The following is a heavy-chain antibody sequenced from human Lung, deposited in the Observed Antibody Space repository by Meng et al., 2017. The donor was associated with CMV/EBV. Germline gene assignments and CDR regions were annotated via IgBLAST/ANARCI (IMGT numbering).Heavy chain of an antibody. CDR3: VRGVAESLGWEMGY. D-gene: IGHD1-26*01. V-gene: IGHV3-74*03. CDR1: GFTLRRYW. Sequence: EVQLVESGGGLVQPXGSLRLSCAVSGFTLRRYWMHWVRQAPGKGLEWVSRIDSDGRDITYADSVRGRFTISRDDAKNTLYLQMNSLRVEDTAVYYCVRGVAESLGWEMGYWGQGTLGTVSS. CDR2: IDSDGRDI. J-gene: IGHJ4*02.